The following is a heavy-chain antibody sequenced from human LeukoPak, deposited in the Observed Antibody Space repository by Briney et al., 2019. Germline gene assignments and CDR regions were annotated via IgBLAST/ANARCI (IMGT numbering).Heavy chain of an antibody. J-gene: IGHJ4*02. CDR2: INAGNGNT. V-gene: IGHV1-3*01. Sequence: ASVKVSCKASGYTFTSYAMHWVRQAPGQRLEWMGWINAGNGNTKYSQKFQGRVTITRDTSASTAYMELSGLRSEDTAVYYCARAVYGSGRYFDYWGQGTLVTVSS. D-gene: IGHD3-10*01. CDR1: GYTFTSYA. CDR3: ARAVYGSGRYFDY.